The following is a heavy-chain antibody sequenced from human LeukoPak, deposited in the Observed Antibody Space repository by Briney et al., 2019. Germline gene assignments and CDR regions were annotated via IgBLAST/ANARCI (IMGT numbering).Heavy chain of an antibody. V-gene: IGHV3-66*01. CDR3: ATRRFGELTY. J-gene: IGHJ4*02. Sequence: GGSLRLSCAASGFTFTPYSMSWVRQAPGKGLEWVSILYHGGSTYYADSVKGRFSISRDTSKNTLYLQMNSLRVEDTAVYYCATRRFGELTYWGQGTLVTVSS. CDR1: GFTFTPYS. D-gene: IGHD3-10*01. CDR2: LYHGGST.